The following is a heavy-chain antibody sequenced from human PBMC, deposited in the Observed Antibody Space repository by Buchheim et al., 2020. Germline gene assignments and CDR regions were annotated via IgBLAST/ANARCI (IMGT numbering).Heavy chain of an antibody. CDR1: GGPISSSTYY. J-gene: IGHJ4*02. CDR2: IDYSGST. D-gene: IGHD1-26*01. CDR3: ARRRGSHEDY. Sequence: QLQLQESGPGLVKPSETLSLTCTVSGGPISSSTYYWGWIRQPPGKGLEWIGSIDYSGSTYYNPSLKSRVTITVVTSKDQFSLRLSSVTAADTAVYYCARRRGSHEDYWGQGTL. V-gene: IGHV4-39*01.